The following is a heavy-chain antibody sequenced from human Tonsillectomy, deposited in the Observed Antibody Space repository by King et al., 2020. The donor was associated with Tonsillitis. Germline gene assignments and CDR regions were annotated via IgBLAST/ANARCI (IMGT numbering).Heavy chain of an antibody. J-gene: IGHJ1*01. CDR2: SSNSGTTI. Sequence: QVQLVESGGGLVNPGGSLRLSCAASGFSFSDYHMSWIRQAPEKGLEWISYSSNSGTTIYYVDPVKGRFTISRDNAKNSLYLQMNSLRAEDSAVYYCARDIIRVGSTEYFHHWGQGTLVTVSS. V-gene: IGHV3-11*01. CDR3: ARDIIRVGSTEYFHH. D-gene: IGHD1-26*01. CDR1: GFSFSDYH.